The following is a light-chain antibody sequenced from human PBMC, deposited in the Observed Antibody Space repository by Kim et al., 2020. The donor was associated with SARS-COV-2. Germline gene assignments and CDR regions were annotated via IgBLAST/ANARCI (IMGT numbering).Light chain of an antibody. J-gene: IGLJ3*02. V-gene: IGLV6-57*03. Sequence: KTVPMSCTRRRGSIAGNYVQWYQQRPGSAPSIVIYEDNQRPSGVPDRFSGSIDRSSNSASLTISGVKTEDEADYYCQSSDTGTLWVFGGGTQLTVL. CDR2: EDN. CDR3: QSSDTGTLWV. CDR1: RGSIAGNY.